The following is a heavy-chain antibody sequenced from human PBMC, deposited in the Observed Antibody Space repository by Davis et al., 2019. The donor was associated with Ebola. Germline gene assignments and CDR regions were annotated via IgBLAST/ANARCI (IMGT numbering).Heavy chain of an antibody. CDR3: AKVWKLGRSYYYYYMDV. CDR2: ISYDGSNK. J-gene: IGHJ6*03. D-gene: IGHD7-27*01. V-gene: IGHV3-30*18. CDR1: GFTFSSYG. Sequence: PGGSLRLSCAASGFTFSSYGMHWVRQAPGKGLEWVAVISYDGSNKYYADSVKGRFTISRDNSKNSLYLQMNSLRAEDTAVYYCAKVWKLGRSYYYYYMDVWGKGTTVTVSS.